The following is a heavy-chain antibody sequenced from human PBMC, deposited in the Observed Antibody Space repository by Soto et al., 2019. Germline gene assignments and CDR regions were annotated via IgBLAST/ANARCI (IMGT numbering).Heavy chain of an antibody. CDR3: ARESEDLTSNFDY. V-gene: IGHV3-21*01. CDR2: ISSTTNYI. Sequence: EVQLVESGGRLVQTGGSLRLSCAASGFTFTRYSMNWVRQAPGKGLEWVSSISSTTNYIYYGDSIKGRFTISRYNATKSLYLELSSLRADDTAVYYCARESEDLTSNFDYWGQGPLVTV. J-gene: IGHJ4*02. CDR1: GFTFTRYS.